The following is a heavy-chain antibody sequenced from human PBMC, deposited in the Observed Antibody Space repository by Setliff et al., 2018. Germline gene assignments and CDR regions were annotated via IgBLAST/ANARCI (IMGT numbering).Heavy chain of an antibody. J-gene: IGHJ3*02. CDR2: IWNDGSSK. CDR1: GYNLIEVS. Sequence: SCKVSGYNLIEVSMHWVRQAPGKGLEWVALIWNDGSSKFYGDSVKGRFTISRDNSKNTLYLQMNSLRAEDTAVYYCARDRRPFNWGGNDAFDIWGQGTMVTV. CDR3: ARDRRPFNWGGNDAFDI. D-gene: IGHD7-27*01. V-gene: IGHV3-33*01.